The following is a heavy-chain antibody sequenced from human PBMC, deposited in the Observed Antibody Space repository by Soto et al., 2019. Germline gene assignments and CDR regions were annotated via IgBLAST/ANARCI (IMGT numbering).Heavy chain of an antibody. Sequence: GSSVKVSCKASGGTFSYYALSWVRQAPGQGLEWMGGLIPMFGTVNYAQKFEGRVTITADESTSTGYMELSSLRSDDTAVYYGARVGHGGHKQCGMYVGGQGTTVTV. CDR1: GGTFSYYA. J-gene: IGHJ6*02. CDR3: ARVGHGGHKQCGMYV. V-gene: IGHV1-69*13. D-gene: IGHD3-10*01. CDR2: LIPMFGTV.